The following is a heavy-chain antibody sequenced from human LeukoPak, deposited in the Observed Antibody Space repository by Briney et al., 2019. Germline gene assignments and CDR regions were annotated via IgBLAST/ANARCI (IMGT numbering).Heavy chain of an antibody. CDR3: ARHLYYYGSGSRYFDY. CDR1: GGSFSGYY. D-gene: IGHD3-10*01. J-gene: IGHJ4*02. Sequence: PSETLSLTCAVYGGSFSGYYWSWIRQPPGKGLEWIGSMYHTGNIYHNPSLESRASISVDTSKNQFSVRLSSVTAADTTVYYCARHLYYYGSGSRYFDYWGQGTLVTVSS. V-gene: IGHV4-34*04. CDR2: MYHTGNI.